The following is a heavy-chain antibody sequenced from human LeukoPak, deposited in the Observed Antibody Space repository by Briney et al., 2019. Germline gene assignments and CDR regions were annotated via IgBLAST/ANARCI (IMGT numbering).Heavy chain of an antibody. V-gene: IGHV3-48*03. CDR1: GFTFSSYE. CDR3: ASGSGSYWYFDL. D-gene: IGHD3-22*01. Sequence: PVGSLRLSCAASGFTFSSYEMNWVRQAPGKGLEWVSYISSSGSTICYADSVKGRFTISRDNAKNSLYLQMNSLRAEDTAVYYCASGSGSYWYFDLWGRGTLVTVSS. CDR2: ISSSGSTI. J-gene: IGHJ2*01.